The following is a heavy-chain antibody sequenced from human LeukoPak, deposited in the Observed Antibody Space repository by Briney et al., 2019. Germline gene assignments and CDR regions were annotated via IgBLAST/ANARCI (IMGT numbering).Heavy chain of an antibody. CDR1: GFPFSSYS. Sequence: GGSLRLSCAASGFPFSSYSMNWVRQAPGKGLEWVSSISSSSSYIYYADSVKGRFTISRDNANNSLDLQMNSLRVEDMAVYYCARERGAGLSSSWVDYWGQGTLVTVSS. CDR2: ISSSSSYI. CDR3: ARERGAGLSSSWVDY. J-gene: IGHJ4*02. V-gene: IGHV3-21*01. D-gene: IGHD6-13*01.